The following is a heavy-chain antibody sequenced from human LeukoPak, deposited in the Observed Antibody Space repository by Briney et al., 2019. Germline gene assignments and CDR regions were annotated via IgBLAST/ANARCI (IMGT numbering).Heavy chain of an antibody. CDR3: VGDPPRYYDF. Sequence: GGSLRLSCAASGFTFSSYNMNWVRQAPGKGLEWIAHIDDSGSITHYADSVKGRFTISRENAKNSLNLQMNNLRAEDTAVYYCVGDPPRYYDFWGQGALVTVSS. V-gene: IGHV3-48*01. J-gene: IGHJ4*02. CDR2: IDDSGSIT. D-gene: IGHD3-22*01. CDR1: GFTFSSYN.